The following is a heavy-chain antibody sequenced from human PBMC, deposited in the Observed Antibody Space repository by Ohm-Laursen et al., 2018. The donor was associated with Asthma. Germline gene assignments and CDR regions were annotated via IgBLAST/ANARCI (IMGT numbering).Heavy chain of an antibody. CDR2: IYWDDDK. J-gene: IGHJ3*01. D-gene: IGHD2-2*02. Sequence: QTLSLTCAVSAASISSYYWAWIRQPPGKALEWLALIYWDDDKRYSPSLTSRLTITKDTSKNQVVLTMTNMDPVDTATYYCAHTVCSSSCYTGFDFWGQGTVVTVSS. CDR3: AHTVCSSSCYTGFDF. V-gene: IGHV2-5*02. CDR1: AASISSYYWA.